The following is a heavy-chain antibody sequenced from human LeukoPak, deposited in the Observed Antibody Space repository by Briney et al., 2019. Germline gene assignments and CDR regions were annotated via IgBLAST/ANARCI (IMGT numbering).Heavy chain of an antibody. J-gene: IGHJ6*02. V-gene: IGHV3-73*01. CDR1: GFTFSGSA. Sequence: GGSLRLSCAASGFTFSGSATHWVRQASGKGLEWVGRIRSKANSYATAYAASVKGRFTISRDDSKNTAYLQMNSLKTEDTAVYYCTRGSEGYYYYGMDVWGQGTTVTVSS. CDR3: TRGSEGYYYYGMDV. CDR2: IRSKANSYAT. D-gene: IGHD3-10*01.